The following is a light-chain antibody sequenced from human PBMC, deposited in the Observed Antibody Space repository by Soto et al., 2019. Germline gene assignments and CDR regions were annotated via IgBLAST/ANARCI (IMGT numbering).Light chain of an antibody. CDR1: SSDVGGYNY. CDR3: SSYTSSSTQV. J-gene: IGLJ1*01. CDR2: EVS. V-gene: IGLV2-14*01. Sequence: QSALTQPASVSGSPGQSITISSTGTSSDVGGYNYVSWYQQHPGKAPKLMIYEVSNRPSGVSNRFSGSKSGNTASLTISGLQAEDEADYYFSSYTSSSTQVFGTGTKLTVL.